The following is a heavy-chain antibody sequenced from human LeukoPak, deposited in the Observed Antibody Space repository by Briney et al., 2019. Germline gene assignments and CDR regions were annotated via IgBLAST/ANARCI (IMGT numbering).Heavy chain of an antibody. J-gene: IGHJ5*02. CDR2: INHSGST. CDR3: ARGQLGYCSSTSCYGAKNWFDP. D-gene: IGHD2-2*01. Sequence: PSETLSLTCAVYGGSFSGYYWSWIRQPPGKGLEWIGEINHSGSTNYNPSLKSRVTISVDTSKNQFSLKLSSVIAADTAVYYCARGQLGYCSSTSCYGAKNWFDPWGQGTLVTVSS. V-gene: IGHV4-34*01. CDR1: GGSFSGYY.